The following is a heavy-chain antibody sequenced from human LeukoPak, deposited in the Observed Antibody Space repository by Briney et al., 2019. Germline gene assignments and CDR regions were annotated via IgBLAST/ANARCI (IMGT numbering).Heavy chain of an antibody. Sequence: GGSLRLSCTASGFTFSSYGMHWVRQAPGKGLEWVAVISYDGSNKYYADSVKGRFTISRDNSKNTMYLQMNSLRAEDAAVYYCAKAMKGLNDAFDIWGQGTMVTVSS. CDR3: AKAMKGLNDAFDI. CDR2: ISYDGSNK. D-gene: IGHD3-22*01. J-gene: IGHJ3*02. V-gene: IGHV3-30*18. CDR1: GFTFSSYG.